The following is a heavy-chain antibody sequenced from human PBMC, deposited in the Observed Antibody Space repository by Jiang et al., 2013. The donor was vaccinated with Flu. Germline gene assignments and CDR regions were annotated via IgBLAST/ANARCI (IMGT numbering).Heavy chain of an antibody. Sequence: QLVESGAEVKKPASSVKVSCKASGGTFSSSAISWVRQAPGQGLEWMGGIMPFIGRPSYAQKFQGRVTITADESTSTAYMELNSLRSEDTAVYYCARGDMGRGVQDYYYGMDVWGQGTTVTVSS. CDR3: ARGDMGRGVQDYYYGMDV. CDR1: GGTFSSSA. J-gene: IGHJ6*02. D-gene: IGHD3-10*01. V-gene: IGHV1-69*01. CDR2: IMPFIGRP.